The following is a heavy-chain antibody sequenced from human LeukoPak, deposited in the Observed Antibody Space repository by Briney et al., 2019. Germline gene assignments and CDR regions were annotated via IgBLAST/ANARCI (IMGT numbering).Heavy chain of an antibody. Sequence: GGSLRLSCVASGFTFRKYWLHWVRQAPGKGLEWVSRINPDDESTSYADSVRGRFTISRDNAKNTLYLQMNNLRAEDTAVYYCLTILEATIDAFDIWGQGTMVTVSS. CDR2: INPDDEST. J-gene: IGHJ3*02. V-gene: IGHV3-74*01. D-gene: IGHD1-26*01. CDR1: GFTFRKYW. CDR3: LTILEATIDAFDI.